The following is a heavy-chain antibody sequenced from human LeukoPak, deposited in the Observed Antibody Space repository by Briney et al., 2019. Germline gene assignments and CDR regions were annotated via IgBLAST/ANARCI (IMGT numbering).Heavy chain of an antibody. CDR2: IKSKRDGGTT. J-gene: IGHJ4*02. D-gene: IGHD3-22*01. V-gene: IGHV3-15*01. CDR1: GFTFSNGW. Sequence: GGSLRLSCAVSGFTFSNGWMSWVRQAPGKGLEWVGRIKSKRDGGTTDYAAPVNGRLTISRDDSKNTLYLQMNSLKTEDTAVYYCTTEYYYDSSGLFDYWGQGTLVTVSS. CDR3: TTEYYYDSSGLFDY.